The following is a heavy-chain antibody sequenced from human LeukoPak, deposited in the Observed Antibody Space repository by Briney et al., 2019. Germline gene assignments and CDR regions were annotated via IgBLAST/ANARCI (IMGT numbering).Heavy chain of an antibody. J-gene: IGHJ4*02. CDR1: GFSVSNNY. CDR3: AARNY. CDR2: IYSRGAT. D-gene: IGHD1-14*01. Sequence: PGGSLRLSCAASGFSVSNNYMSWVRQAPGKGLEGVSVIYSRGATYYADSVKGRFTISRDNSKNTLYPQMNSLRVEDTAVYYCAARNYWGQGTLVTVSS. V-gene: IGHV3-53*01.